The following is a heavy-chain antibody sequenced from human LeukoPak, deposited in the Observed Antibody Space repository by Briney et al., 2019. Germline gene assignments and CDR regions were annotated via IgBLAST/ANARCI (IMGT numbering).Heavy chain of an antibody. J-gene: IGHJ4*02. CDR2: IYHSGST. Sequence: SETLSLTCAVSGGSISSSNWWSWVRQPPGKGLEWIGEIYHSGSTNYNPSLKSRVTISVDKSKNQFSLKLSSVTAEDTAVYYCAREIRGVRYFDWSTPLDFDYWGQGTLVTVSS. D-gene: IGHD3-9*01. V-gene: IGHV4-4*02. CDR1: GGSISSSNW. CDR3: AREIRGVRYFDWSTPLDFDY.